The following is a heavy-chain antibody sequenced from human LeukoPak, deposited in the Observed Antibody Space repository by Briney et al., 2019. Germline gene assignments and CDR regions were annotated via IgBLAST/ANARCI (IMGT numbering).Heavy chain of an antibody. V-gene: IGHV3-7*01. CDR2: INQEGSEK. D-gene: IGHD3-10*01. CDR3: ARGAYGSGSYGDNWFDP. Sequence: GGSLRLSCAASEFTFKFYWMSWVRQAPGKGLEWVGSINQEGSEKYYVDSVKGRFIISRDNAKNSLYLQLNSLRVEDTAVYYCARGAYGSGSYGDNWFDPWGQGTLVTVSS. J-gene: IGHJ5*02. CDR1: EFTFKFYW.